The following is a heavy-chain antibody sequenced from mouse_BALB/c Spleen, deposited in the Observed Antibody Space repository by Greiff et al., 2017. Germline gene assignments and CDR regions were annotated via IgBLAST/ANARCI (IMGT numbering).Heavy chain of an antibody. CDR3: ARPLATATAMDY. D-gene: IGHD1-2*01. Sequence: VQLKQPGAELVKPGASVKLSCTASGFNIKDTYMHWVKQRPEQGLEWIGRIDPANGNTKYDPKFQGKATITADTSSNTAYLQLSSLTSEDTAVDYCARPLATATAMDYWGQGTSVTVSS. V-gene: IGHV14-3*02. CDR1: GFNIKDTY. J-gene: IGHJ4*01. CDR2: IDPANGNT.